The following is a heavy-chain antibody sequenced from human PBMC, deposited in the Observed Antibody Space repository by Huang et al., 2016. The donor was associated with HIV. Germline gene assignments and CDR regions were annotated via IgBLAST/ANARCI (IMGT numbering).Heavy chain of an antibody. V-gene: IGHV3-30*02. CDR3: VKERGSSRARSSFDF. CDR1: GFPFSAYG. D-gene: IGHD6-13*01. J-gene: IGHJ3*01. CDR2: IRYDGNND. Sequence: QVRLVESGGGVVQPGASLTLSCSASGFPFSAYGMDWVRQALCKGVVWGSFIRYDGNNDYLIGSVKGRFTISRDNSNNTLYLRMNSLRPEDTAVYYCVKERGSSRARSSFDFWGQGTSVIVSS.